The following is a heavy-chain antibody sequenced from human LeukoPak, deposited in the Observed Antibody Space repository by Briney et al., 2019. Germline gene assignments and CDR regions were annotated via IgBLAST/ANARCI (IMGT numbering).Heavy chain of an antibody. CDR1: GASLACYY. J-gene: IGHJ4*02. CDR2: IYYSGST. CDR3: ARKGYSVYDGLDY. D-gene: IGHD5/OR15-5a*01. V-gene: IGHV4-59*01. Sequence: PSETLSLTCSVSGASLACYYWSWIRQPPGKGLEWIGNIYYSGSTKFNPSLRSRVIISVDTSKNQFSLKLSSVTAADTAVYYCARKGYSVYDGLDYWGRGTLVTVSS.